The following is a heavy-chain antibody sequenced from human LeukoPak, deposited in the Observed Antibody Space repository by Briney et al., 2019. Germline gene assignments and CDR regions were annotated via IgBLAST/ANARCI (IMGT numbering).Heavy chain of an antibody. D-gene: IGHD3-10*01. CDR2: IYHSGST. CDR1: GGSISSSNW. Sequence: PSETLSLTCAVSGGSISSSNWWSWVHQPPGKGLEWIGEIYHSGSTNYNPSLKSRVTISVDKSKNQFSLKLSSVTAADTAVYYCARGRYYGSGNWFDPWGQGTLVTVSS. V-gene: IGHV4-4*02. J-gene: IGHJ5*02. CDR3: ARGRYYGSGNWFDP.